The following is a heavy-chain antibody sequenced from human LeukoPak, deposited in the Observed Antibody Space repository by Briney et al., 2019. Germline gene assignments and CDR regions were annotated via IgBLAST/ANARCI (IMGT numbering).Heavy chain of an antibody. CDR3: ARKCSSTSCYEAFDI. D-gene: IGHD2-2*01. CDR1: GGTFSSYA. J-gene: IGHJ3*02. CDR2: IIPILGIA. Sequence: SVKVSCKASGGTFSSYAISWVRQAPGQGLEWMGRIIPILGIANYAQKFQGRVTITADESTSTAYMELSSLRSEDTAVYYCARKCSSTSCYEAFDIWGQGTMVTVSS. V-gene: IGHV1-69*04.